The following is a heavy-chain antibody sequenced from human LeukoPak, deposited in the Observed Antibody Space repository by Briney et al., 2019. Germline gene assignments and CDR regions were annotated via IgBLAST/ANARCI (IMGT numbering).Heavy chain of an antibody. J-gene: IGHJ4*02. Sequence: KPSETLSLTCTVPGGSISSYYWSWIRQPPGKGLEWIGYIYYSGSTNYNPSLKSRVTISVDTSKNQFSLKLSSVTAADTAVYYCARGPPTMVVTPGFDYWGQGTLVTVSS. D-gene: IGHD4-23*01. V-gene: IGHV4-59*01. CDR3: ARGPPTMVVTPGFDY. CDR1: GGSISSYY. CDR2: IYYSGST.